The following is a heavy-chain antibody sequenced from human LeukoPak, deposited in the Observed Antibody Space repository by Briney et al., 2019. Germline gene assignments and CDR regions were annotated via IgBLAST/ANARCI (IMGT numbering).Heavy chain of an antibody. Sequence: ASVKVSCKASGGTFSSYAISWVRQAPGQGLEWMGGIIPIFGTANYAQKFQGRVTITADKSTSTAYMELSSLRSEDTAVYYCARGLVGSGNIARYYYYMDVWGKGTTVTISS. V-gene: IGHV1-69*06. D-gene: IGHD3-10*01. CDR3: ARGLVGSGNIARYYYYMDV. CDR1: GGTFSSYA. CDR2: IIPIFGTA. J-gene: IGHJ6*03.